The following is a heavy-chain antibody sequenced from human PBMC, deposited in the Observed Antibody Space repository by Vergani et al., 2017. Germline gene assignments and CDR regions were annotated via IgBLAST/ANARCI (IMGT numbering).Heavy chain of an antibody. CDR1: GGSFSGYY. Sequence: QVQLQQWGAGLLKPSETLSLTCAVYGGSFSGYYWSWIRQPPGKGLEWSGEINHSGSTNYNPSLKSRVTISVDTSKNQFSLKLSSVTAAVTAVYYCARAHSSSWPFDYWGQGTLVTVSS. D-gene: IGHD6-13*01. J-gene: IGHJ4*02. V-gene: IGHV4-34*01. CDR3: ARAHSSSWPFDY. CDR2: INHSGST.